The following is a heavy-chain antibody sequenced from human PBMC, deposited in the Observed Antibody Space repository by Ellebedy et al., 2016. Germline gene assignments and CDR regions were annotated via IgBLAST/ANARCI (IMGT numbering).Heavy chain of an antibody. J-gene: IGHJ4*02. CDR3: AKDSSRFLEWSDNPLDS. V-gene: IGHV3-23*01. Sequence: GESLKISCAASGFTFSTYAMAWVRQAPGKGLEWVSSISDNAITTYYAGSVKGRFSISRDNSKNTLYLQMSSLRAEDTAVYYCAKDSSRFLEWSDNPLDSWGQGTLVTVSS. CDR1: GFTFSTYA. CDR2: ISDNAITT. D-gene: IGHD3-3*01.